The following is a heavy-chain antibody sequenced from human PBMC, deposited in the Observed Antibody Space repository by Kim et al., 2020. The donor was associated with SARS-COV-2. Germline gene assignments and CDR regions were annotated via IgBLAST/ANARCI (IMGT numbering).Heavy chain of an antibody. V-gene: IGHV3-49*04. Sequence: GGSLRLSCTASGFTFGDYAMSWVRQAPGKGLEWVGFIRSKAYGGTTEYAASVKGRFTISRDDSKSIAYLQMNSLKTEDTAVYYCTRSYDYYDSSGYYYFDYWGQGTLVTVSS. CDR3: TRSYDYYDSSGYYYFDY. CDR2: IRSKAYGGTT. D-gene: IGHD3-22*01. CDR1: GFTFGDYA. J-gene: IGHJ4*02.